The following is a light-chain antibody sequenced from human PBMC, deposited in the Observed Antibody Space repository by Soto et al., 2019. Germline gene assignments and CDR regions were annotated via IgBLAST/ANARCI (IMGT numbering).Light chain of an antibody. V-gene: IGKV3-15*01. CDR2: GAS. CDR1: ESVSTN. Sequence: EIWMTQCPATLSRSPGGRAPLSCRASESVSTNLAWYQQKAGQAPRLLIYGASTRATGIPARLSGSGSGTEFTLTISSLQSEDFAVYYCQQYSIWRTFGQGTKVDIK. J-gene: IGKJ1*01. CDR3: QQYSIWRT.